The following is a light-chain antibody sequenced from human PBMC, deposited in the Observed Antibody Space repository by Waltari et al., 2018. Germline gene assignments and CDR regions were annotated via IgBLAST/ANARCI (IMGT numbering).Light chain of an antibody. V-gene: IGLV2-23*02. Sequence: QSALTQPASVSGSPGQSVTISCTGASSDIGRYDIVSWYQQHPGNAPKLIICDVSKRPAGVSDRFSGSKSGDTASLTISGLQFEDVADYYCCSYAGNYIWVFGGGTRLTVL. J-gene: IGLJ3*02. CDR3: CSYAGNYIWV. CDR1: SSDIGRYDI. CDR2: DVS.